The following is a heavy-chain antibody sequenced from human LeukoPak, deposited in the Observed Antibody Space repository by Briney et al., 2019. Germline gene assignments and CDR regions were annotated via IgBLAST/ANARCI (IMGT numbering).Heavy chain of an antibody. D-gene: IGHD2-8*01. V-gene: IGHV4-39*07. Sequence: RPSETLSLTCTVSGGSISSSSYYWGWIRQPPGKGLEWIGSIYYSGSTYYNPSLKSRVTISVDTSKNPFSLKLSSVTAADTAVYYCATVSTYYYYYYMDVWGKGTTVTISS. J-gene: IGHJ6*03. CDR1: GGSISSSSYY. CDR3: ATVSTYYYYYYMDV. CDR2: IYYSGST.